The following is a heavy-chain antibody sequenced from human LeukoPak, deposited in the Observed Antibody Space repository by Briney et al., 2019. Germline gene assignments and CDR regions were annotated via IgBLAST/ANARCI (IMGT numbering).Heavy chain of an antibody. Sequence: GGSLRLSCAASGFTFTGHSMHWVRQAPGKGLEWVAVVGNDEKTKFYADSLKGRFTVSRDNSKNTVYLQMNSLRDEDTAVYYCAREKQSGGTPFDYWGQGSLVTVSS. CDR1: GFTFTGHS. V-gene: IGHV3-30*04. J-gene: IGHJ4*02. CDR2: VGNDEKTK. CDR3: AREKQSGGTPFDY. D-gene: IGHD1-26*01.